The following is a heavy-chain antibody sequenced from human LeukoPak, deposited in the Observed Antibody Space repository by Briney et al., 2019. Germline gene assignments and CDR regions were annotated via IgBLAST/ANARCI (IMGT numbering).Heavy chain of an antibody. Sequence: GGSLRLSCAASGFTFSSHWMSWVRQAPGKGLEWVANIKQDGSEKYYVDSVKGRFTISRDNAKNSLYLQMNSLRAEDTAVYYCARAETDIVVVTSLFQHWGQGTLVTVSS. CDR2: IKQDGSEK. D-gene: IGHD2-21*02. CDR1: GFTFSSHW. V-gene: IGHV3-7*01. J-gene: IGHJ1*01. CDR3: ARAETDIVVVTSLFQH.